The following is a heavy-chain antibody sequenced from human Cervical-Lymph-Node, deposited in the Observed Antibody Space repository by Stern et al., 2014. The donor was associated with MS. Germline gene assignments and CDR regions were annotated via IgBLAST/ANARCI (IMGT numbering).Heavy chain of an antibody. V-gene: IGHV1-69*01. J-gene: IGHJ4*02. D-gene: IGHD3-22*01. Sequence: VQLVESGAEVKKPGSSVKVSCTASGGSFSYYAINWVRQAPGQGPEWMGGIIPIVGTANYDQKFQGRVTITADESTSTAYMELSSLRSEDTAVYYCARDRRHYDTSGGYYFDSWGQGTLVTVSS. CDR1: GGSFSYYA. CDR2: IIPIVGTA. CDR3: ARDRRHYDTSGGYYFDS.